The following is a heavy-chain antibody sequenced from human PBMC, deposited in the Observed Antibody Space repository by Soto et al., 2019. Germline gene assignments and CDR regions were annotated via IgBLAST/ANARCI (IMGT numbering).Heavy chain of an antibody. CDR1: GFTFSNAW. CDR3: TGSSWDGF. J-gene: IGHJ4*02. CDR2: IKSNTDGGTT. V-gene: IGHV3-15*01. Sequence: EVQLVESGGGLVKPGGSLRLSCAASGFTFSNAWMSWVRQAPGKGLEWVGRIKSNTDGGTTDYAAPVKGRFTISRDDSKNTLYLEINSLKIEDTAVYYCTGSSWDGFWSQGTLVTVSS. D-gene: IGHD6-13*01.